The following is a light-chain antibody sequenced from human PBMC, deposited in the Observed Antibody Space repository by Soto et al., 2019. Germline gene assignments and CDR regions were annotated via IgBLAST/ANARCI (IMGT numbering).Light chain of an antibody. V-gene: IGKV3-20*01. Sequence: DIVLTQSPGTLSLSPGERATLSCRASQSVSSSYLAGYQQKPGQAPRLLIYGASSRSTGIPDRFSGSESGTDSSLPISRLESEDFAVYYCPQYGSSPRPFGQGTKVEIK. CDR3: PQYGSSPRP. CDR1: QSVSSSY. J-gene: IGKJ1*01. CDR2: GAS.